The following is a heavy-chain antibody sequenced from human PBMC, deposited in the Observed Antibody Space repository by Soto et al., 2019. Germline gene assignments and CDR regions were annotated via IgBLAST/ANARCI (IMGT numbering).Heavy chain of an antibody. CDR2: IYNSGST. J-gene: IGHJ4*02. Sequence: PSETLSLTCAVSGGSISSGGYSWGWIRQPPGKGLEWIGNIYNSGSTHNNKSLKSRFPMSVDTLTNHSSLILLFVTAADTFFYYCTRHEGGAAAARPLDYWGQETLVTVP. CDR1: GGSISSGGYS. CDR3: TRHEGGAAAARPLDY. D-gene: IGHD6-13*01. V-gene: IGHV4-30-2*03.